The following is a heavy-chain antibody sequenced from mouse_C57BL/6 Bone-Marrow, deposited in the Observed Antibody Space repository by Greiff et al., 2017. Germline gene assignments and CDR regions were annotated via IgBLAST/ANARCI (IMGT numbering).Heavy chain of an antibody. Sequence: QVQLPQSGAELVKPGASVKMSCKASGYTFTSYWITWVKQRPGQGLEWIGDIYPGSGSTNYNEKFKSKATLTVDTSSSPAYMQLSSLTSEDSAVYYSARPYYRNYWYFDVWGTGTTVTVSS. CDR2: IYPGSGST. CDR1: GYTFTSYW. D-gene: IGHD2-12*01. J-gene: IGHJ1*03. CDR3: ARPYYRNYWYFDV. V-gene: IGHV1-55*01.